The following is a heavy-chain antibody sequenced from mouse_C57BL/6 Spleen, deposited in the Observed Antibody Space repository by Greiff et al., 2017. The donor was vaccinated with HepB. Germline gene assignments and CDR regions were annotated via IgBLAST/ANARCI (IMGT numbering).Heavy chain of an antibody. V-gene: IGHV7-3*01. Sequence: EVQRVESGGGLVQPGGSLSLSCAASGFTFTDYYMSWVRQPPGKALEWLGFIRNKANGYTTEYSASVKGRFTISRDNSQSILYLQMNALRAEDSATYYCARSRTVVAYYFDYWGQGTTLTVSS. J-gene: IGHJ2*01. D-gene: IGHD1-1*01. CDR2: IRNKANGYTT. CDR3: ARSRTVVAYYFDY. CDR1: GFTFTDYY.